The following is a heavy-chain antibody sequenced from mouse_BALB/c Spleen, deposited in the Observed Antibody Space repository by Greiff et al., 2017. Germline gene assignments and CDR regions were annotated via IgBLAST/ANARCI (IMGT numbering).Heavy chain of an antibody. D-gene: IGHD1-1*01. CDR1: GFNIKDYY. V-gene: IGHV14-1*02. CDR3: ARDYADY. J-gene: IGHJ4*01. CDR2: IDPENGNT. Sequence: EVKVEESGAELVRPGALVKLSCKASGFNIKDYYMHWVKQRPEQGLEWIGWIDPENGNTIYDPKFQGKASITADTSSNTAYLQLSSLTSEDTAVYYCARDYADYWGQGTSVTVSS.